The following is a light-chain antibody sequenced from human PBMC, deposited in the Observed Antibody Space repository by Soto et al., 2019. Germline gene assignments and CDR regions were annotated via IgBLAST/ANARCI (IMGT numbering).Light chain of an antibody. J-gene: IGLJ1*01. V-gene: IGLV2-14*01. Sequence: QSALTQPASVSGSPGQSITISCTGTNSDVGGYNYVSWYQQYPGEAPKLMIYDVINRPSGVSNRFSGSKSGNTASLTISGLQAEDEGDYYCGSYRTNRPYVFGTGTKVTVL. CDR2: DVI. CDR3: GSYRTNRPYV. CDR1: NSDVGGYNY.